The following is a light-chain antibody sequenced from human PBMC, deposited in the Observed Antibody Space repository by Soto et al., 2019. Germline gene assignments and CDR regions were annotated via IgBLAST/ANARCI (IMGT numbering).Light chain of an antibody. J-gene: IGKJ5*01. CDR3: QQRHMWPIT. CDR1: QSFRGL. CDR2: DAY. Sequence: EVVLTQSPVTLSLSPGERATLSFRASQSFRGLLAWYQQKPGQAPRLLIYDAYNRATGIPPRFSGSGSGTDFTLTISSLEPEDSAVYYCQQRHMWPITFGQGTRRRL. V-gene: IGKV3-11*01.